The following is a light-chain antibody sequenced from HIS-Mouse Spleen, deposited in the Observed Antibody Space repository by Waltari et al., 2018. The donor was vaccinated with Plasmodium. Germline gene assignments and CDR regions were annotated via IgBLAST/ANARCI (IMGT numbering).Light chain of an antibody. J-gene: IGLJ2*01. CDR2: RDS. Sequence: SYELTQPLSVSVALGQTARITCGGNKIGSKNWHWYQQKPGQAPVLVIYRDSNRPSGIPERFSGSNSGNTATLTISRAQAGDEADYYCQVWDSSTANVVFGGGTKLTVL. V-gene: IGLV3-9*01. CDR1: KIGSKN. CDR3: QVWDSSTANVV.